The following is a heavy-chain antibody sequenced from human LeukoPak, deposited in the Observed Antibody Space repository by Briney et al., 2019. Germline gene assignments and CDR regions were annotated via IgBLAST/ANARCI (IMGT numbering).Heavy chain of an antibody. CDR2: INHSGST. D-gene: IGHD6-19*01. CDR3: ARLGRYSSGSDY. V-gene: IGHV4-34*01. CDR1: GGSFSGYY. J-gene: IGHJ4*02. Sequence: SETLSLTCAVYGGSFSGYYWSWIRRPPGKGLEWIGEINHSGSTNYNPSLKSRVTISVDTSKNQFSLKLSSVTAADTAVYYCARLGRYSSGSDYWGQGTLVTVSS.